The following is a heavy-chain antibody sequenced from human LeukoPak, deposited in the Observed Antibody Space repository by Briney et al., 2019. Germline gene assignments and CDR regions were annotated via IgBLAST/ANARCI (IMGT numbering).Heavy chain of an antibody. CDR2: IYYSGTT. J-gene: IGHJ3*02. Sequence: SETLSLTCTVSGGSISGYHWSWIRQPPGKGLEWIGYIYYSGTTNYNPSLKSRVTMSLDTSKNQFSLRLSSVTAADTAVYYCARVYPISADAFDIWGQGTMVTVSS. CDR1: GGSISGYH. D-gene: IGHD3-3*01. CDR3: ARVYPISADAFDI. V-gene: IGHV4-59*01.